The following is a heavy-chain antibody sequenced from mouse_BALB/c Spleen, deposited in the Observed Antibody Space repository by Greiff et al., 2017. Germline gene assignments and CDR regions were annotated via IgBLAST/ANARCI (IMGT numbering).Heavy chain of an antibody. J-gene: IGHJ3*01. V-gene: IGHV1-87*01. D-gene: IGHD2-2*01. CDR3: ARRGLHH. CDR2: IYPGDGDT. CDR1: GYTFTSYW. Sequence: QVQLQQSGAELARPGASVKLSCKASGYTFTSYWMQWVKQRPGQGLEWIGAIYPGDGDTRYTQKFKGKATLTADKSSSTAYMQLSSLASEDSAVYYCARRGLHHWGQGTLVTVSA.